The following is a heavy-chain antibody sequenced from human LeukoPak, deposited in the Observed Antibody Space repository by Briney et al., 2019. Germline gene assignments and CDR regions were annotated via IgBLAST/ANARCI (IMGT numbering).Heavy chain of an antibody. V-gene: IGHV1-2*02. CDR1: GYTFTGYY. D-gene: IGHD2-8*01. CDR2: IYPKRGST. Sequence: ASVKVSCKTSGYTFTGYYIHWVRQAPGQGLEWMGWIYPKRGSTNYAQKFEGGVTMTRDTSISTAYMEVSGLTSDDTAVYYCAKTYCINGVCYFIDYWGQGTLVTVSS. CDR3: AKTYCINGVCYFIDY. J-gene: IGHJ4*02.